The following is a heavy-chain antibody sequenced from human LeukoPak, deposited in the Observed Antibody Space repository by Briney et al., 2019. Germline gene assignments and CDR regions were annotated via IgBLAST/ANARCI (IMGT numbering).Heavy chain of an antibody. V-gene: IGHV3-48*02. Sequence: GGSLTLSCAASGLTFSTYSMNWVRQAPGKGLEWVSYISSSSSTIYYADSVKGRFTISRDNAKNSLHLQMNSLRDEDTAVYYCAREYSSSSGKALDYWGQGTLVTVSS. J-gene: IGHJ4*02. CDR1: GLTFSTYS. CDR3: AREYSSSSGKALDY. CDR2: ISSSSSTI. D-gene: IGHD6-6*01.